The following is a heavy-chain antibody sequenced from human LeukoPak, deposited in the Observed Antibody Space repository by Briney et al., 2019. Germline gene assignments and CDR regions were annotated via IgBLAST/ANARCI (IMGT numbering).Heavy chain of an antibody. CDR1: GGSFSGYY. Sequence: PSETLSLTCVVYGGSFSGYYWSWIRQPPGKGLEWIGEINHSGSTNYNPSLKSRVTISVDTSKNQFSLKLSSVTAADTAVYYCARGRSDYVWGSYPRHYFDYWGQGTLVTVSS. J-gene: IGHJ4*02. D-gene: IGHD3-16*02. V-gene: IGHV4-34*01. CDR2: INHSGST. CDR3: ARGRSDYVWGSYPRHYFDY.